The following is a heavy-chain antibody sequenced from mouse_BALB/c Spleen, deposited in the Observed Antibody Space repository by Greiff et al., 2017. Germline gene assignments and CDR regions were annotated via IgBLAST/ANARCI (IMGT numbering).Heavy chain of an antibody. CDR1: GFNIKDTY. J-gene: IGHJ1*01. CDR2: IDPANGNT. V-gene: IGHV14-3*02. Sequence: VQLQQSGAELVKPGASVKLSCTASGFNIKDTYMHWVKQRPEQGLEWIGRIDPANGNTKYDPKFQGKATITADTSSNTAYLQLSSLTSEDTAVYYCARYGNYVWYFDVWGAGTTVTVSS. D-gene: IGHD2-1*01. CDR3: ARYGNYVWYFDV.